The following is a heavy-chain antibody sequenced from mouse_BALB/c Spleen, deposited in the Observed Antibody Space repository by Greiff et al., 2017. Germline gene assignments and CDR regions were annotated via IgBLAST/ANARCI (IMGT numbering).Heavy chain of an antibody. V-gene: IGHV5-17*02. D-gene: IGHD1-1*01. CDR3: ARRTGGAMDY. Sequence: EVKLVESGGGLVQPGGSRKLSCAASGFTFSSFGMHWVRQAPEKGLEWVAYISSGSSTIYYADTVKGRFTISRDNPKNTLFLQMTSLRSEDTAMYYCARRTGGAMDYWGQGTSVTVSS. J-gene: IGHJ4*01. CDR2: ISSGSSTI. CDR1: GFTFSSFG.